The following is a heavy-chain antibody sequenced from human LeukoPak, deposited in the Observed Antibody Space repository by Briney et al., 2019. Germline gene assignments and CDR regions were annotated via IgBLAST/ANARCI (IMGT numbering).Heavy chain of an antibody. V-gene: IGHV3-30*18. CDR1: GFTFSTYG. CDR2: ISYDGSYK. D-gene: IGHD2-8*02. J-gene: IGHJ4*02. CDR3: AKMLNTGHAHAALDY. Sequence: GRSLRLSCAASGFTFSTYGMHWVRQSPGKGLEWVAVISYDGSYKEYADSVKGRFTISRDNSKNTLYLQMNSLRAEDTAVYYCAKMLNTGHAHAALDYWGQGTLVTVSS.